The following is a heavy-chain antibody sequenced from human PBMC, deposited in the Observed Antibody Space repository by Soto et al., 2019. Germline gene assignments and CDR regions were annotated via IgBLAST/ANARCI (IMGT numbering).Heavy chain of an antibody. CDR1: GFTFSSYS. J-gene: IGHJ4*02. Sequence: PGGSLRLSCAASGFTFSSYSMNWVRQAPGKGLEWVSSISSSSSYIYYADSVKGRFTISRDNAKNSLYLQMNSLRAEDTAVYYCARGGGNRYGDYPYYFDYWGQGTLVTVSS. V-gene: IGHV3-21*01. D-gene: IGHD5-18*01. CDR3: ARGGGNRYGDYPYYFDY. CDR2: ISSSSSYI.